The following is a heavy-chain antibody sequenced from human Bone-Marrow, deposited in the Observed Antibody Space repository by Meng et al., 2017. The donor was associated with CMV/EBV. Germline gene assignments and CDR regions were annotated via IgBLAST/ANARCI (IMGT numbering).Heavy chain of an antibody. J-gene: IGHJ5*02. CDR3: AKAGPHYDFWSGLGYNWFDP. CDR2: IYSGGST. Sequence: GESLKISCAASGFTVSSNYMSWVRQAPGKGLEWVSVIYSGGSTYYADSVKGRFTISRDNSKNTLYLLMNSLRAEDTAVYYCAKAGPHYDFWSGLGYNWFDPWGQGTLVTVSS. CDR1: GFTVSSNY. D-gene: IGHD3-3*01. V-gene: IGHV3-53*01.